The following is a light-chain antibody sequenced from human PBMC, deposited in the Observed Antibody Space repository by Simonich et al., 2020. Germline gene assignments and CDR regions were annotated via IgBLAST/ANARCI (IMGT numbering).Light chain of an antibody. V-gene: IGKV1-12*01. Sequence: DIQMTQSPSSLSASVGDRVTITCRASQGISSWLDWYQQKPGKAPKLLIYAASSLQSGVPSRFSGSGSGTDFTLTISSLQPEDFATYYCQQANSFPQTFGQGTKLEIK. CDR3: QQANSFPQT. CDR1: QGISSW. CDR2: AAS. J-gene: IGKJ2*01.